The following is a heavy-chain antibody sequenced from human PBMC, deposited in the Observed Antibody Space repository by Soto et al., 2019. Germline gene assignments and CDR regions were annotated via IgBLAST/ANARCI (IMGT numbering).Heavy chain of an antibody. CDR2: ISSSGSTI. CDR3: ARARIVVVPAEYYGMDV. V-gene: IGHV3-48*03. J-gene: IGHJ6*02. Sequence: GGSLRLSCAASAFTFSSYEMNWVRQAPGKGLEWVSYISSSGSTIYYADSVKGRFTISRDNAKNSLYLQMNSLRAEDTAVYYCARARIVVVPAEYYGMDVWGRGTTVAV. D-gene: IGHD2-2*01. CDR1: AFTFSSYE.